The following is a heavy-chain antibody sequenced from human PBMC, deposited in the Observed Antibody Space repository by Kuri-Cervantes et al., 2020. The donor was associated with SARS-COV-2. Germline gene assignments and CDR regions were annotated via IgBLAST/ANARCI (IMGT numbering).Heavy chain of an antibody. V-gene: IGHV1-18*01. Sequence: ASVKVSCKASGYTFTSYGISWVRQAPGQGLEWMGWISAYNGNTNYAQKLQGRVTMTTDTSTCTAYMELRSLRSDDTAVYYCARVYCSGGSCYSLDYWGQGTLVTVSS. J-gene: IGHJ4*02. CDR1: GYTFTSYG. D-gene: IGHD2-15*01. CDR3: ARVYCSGGSCYSLDY. CDR2: ISAYNGNT.